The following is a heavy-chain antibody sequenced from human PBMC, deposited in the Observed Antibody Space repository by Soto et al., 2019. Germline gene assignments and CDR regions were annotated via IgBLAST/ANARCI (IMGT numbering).Heavy chain of an antibody. V-gene: IGHV1-69*01. CDR1: GGTFSTYT. J-gene: IGHJ5*02. CDR3: ARHYDP. CDR2: IIPIFGTP. Sequence: QVQLVQSGAEVKKPGSSVKVSCKASGGTFSTYTISWVRQAPGQGLEWMGGIIPIFGTPNYAQKFQGRVTVTADESTNTSYMELTSLTSEDTAGYYCARHYDPWGQGTLVTVSS.